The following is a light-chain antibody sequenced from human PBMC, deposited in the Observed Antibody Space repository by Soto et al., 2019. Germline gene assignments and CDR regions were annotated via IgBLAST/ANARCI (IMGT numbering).Light chain of an antibody. CDR3: MQATHWPYT. V-gene: IGKV2-30*02. Sequence: DVVMTQSPLSLPVTLGQPASISCRSSQSLVHGSGNTYLNWFQQRPGQSPRRLIYKVSDRDSGVPDRCTGSGSGTDFTLKISRVEAEDVGVDYCMQATHWPYTFGQGTKLEIK. CDR1: QSLVHGSGNTY. CDR2: KVS. J-gene: IGKJ2*01.